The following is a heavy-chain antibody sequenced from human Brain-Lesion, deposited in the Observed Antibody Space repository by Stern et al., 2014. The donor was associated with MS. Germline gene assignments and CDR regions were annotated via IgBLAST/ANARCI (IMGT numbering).Heavy chain of an antibody. CDR1: GFTFSNCW. Sequence: VQLVQSGGGLVQPGGSLTLSCAASGFTFSNCWINRVRQAPGKGLVWVSRVNNDGRRTSYADSVKGRFTMSRDNAKNTLYLQMNSLRVEDTAIYYCARGERWFDSWGQGTLVTVSS. CDR2: VNNDGRRT. CDR3: ARGERWFDS. J-gene: IGHJ5*01. V-gene: IGHV3-74*01.